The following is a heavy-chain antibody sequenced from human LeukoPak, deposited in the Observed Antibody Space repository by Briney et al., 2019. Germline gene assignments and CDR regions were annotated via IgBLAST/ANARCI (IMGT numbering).Heavy chain of an antibody. CDR2: IYYSGST. J-gene: IGHJ4*02. D-gene: IGHD6-13*01. CDR1: GGSISSSSYY. Sequence: NPSETLSLTCTVSGGSISSSSYYWGWIRQPPGKGLEWIGSIYYSGSTYYNPSLKSRVTISVDTSKNQFSLKLSSVTAADTAVYYCARDPTDVAAADADYWGQGTLVTVSS. CDR3: ARDPTDVAAADADY. V-gene: IGHV4-39*07.